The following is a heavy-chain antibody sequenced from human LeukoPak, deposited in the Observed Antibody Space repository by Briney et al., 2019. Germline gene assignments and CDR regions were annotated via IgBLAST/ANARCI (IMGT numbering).Heavy chain of an antibody. J-gene: IGHJ6*03. CDR2: ISYDGSNK. V-gene: IGHV3-30*04. CDR1: GFTFSSYA. CDR3: ARPHSYGYDYYMDV. D-gene: IGHD5-18*01. Sequence: GGSLRLSCAASGFTFSSYAMHWVRQAPGKGLEWVAVISYDGSNKYYADSVKGRFTISRDNSKNTLYLQMNSLRAEDTALYYCARPHSYGYDYYMDVWGKGTTVTVSS.